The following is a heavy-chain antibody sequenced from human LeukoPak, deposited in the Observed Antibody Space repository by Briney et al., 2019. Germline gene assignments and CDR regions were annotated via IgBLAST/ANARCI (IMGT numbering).Heavy chain of an antibody. Sequence: GASVKVSCKASGDTFTAYYMFWVRQAPGQGLEWMGWINPNSGGTNYAPKFQGRVTMTRDTSISTAYMELSGLTSDDTAVYFCATYYSDTSARDWGQGTLVTVSS. J-gene: IGHJ4*02. CDR3: ATYYSDTSARD. CDR2: INPNSGGT. V-gene: IGHV1-2*02. D-gene: IGHD3-22*01. CDR1: GDTFTAYY.